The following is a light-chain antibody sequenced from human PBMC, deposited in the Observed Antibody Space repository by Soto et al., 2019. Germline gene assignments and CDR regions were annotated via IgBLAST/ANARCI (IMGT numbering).Light chain of an antibody. CDR1: QSVSSN. J-gene: IGKJ1*01. Sequence: EIVITHSPATLSLSPWEIATLSCRASQSVSSNLAWYQQKPGQAPRLLIYGASSRATGIPDRFSGSGSGTDFTLTISRLEPEDFAVYYCQQYGSSRTFGQGTKVDIK. V-gene: IGKV3-20*01. CDR3: QQYGSSRT. CDR2: GAS.